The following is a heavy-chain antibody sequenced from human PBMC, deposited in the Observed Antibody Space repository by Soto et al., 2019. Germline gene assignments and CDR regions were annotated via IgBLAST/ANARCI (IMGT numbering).Heavy chain of an antibody. D-gene: IGHD3-3*01. CDR2: IYYSGST. J-gene: IGHJ4*02. CDR3: ARQRGYHTYYLDD. Sequence: PSETLSLTCTVSGGSISSSSYYWGWIRQPPGKGLEWIGSIYYSGSTYYNPSLKSRVTISVDTSKNQFSLKLSSVTAADTAVYYCARQRGYHTYYLDDWGQGTLVTVAS. V-gene: IGHV4-39*01. CDR1: GGSISSSSYY.